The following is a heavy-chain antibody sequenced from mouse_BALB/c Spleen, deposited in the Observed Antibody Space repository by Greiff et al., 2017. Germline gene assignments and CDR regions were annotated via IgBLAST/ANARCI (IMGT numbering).Heavy chain of an antibody. CDR2: ISSGGSYT. V-gene: IGHV5-9-3*01. Sequence: EVKLVESGGGLVKPGGSLKLSCAASGFTFSSYAMSWVRQTPEKRLEWVATISSGGSYTYYPDSVKGRFTISRDNAKNTLYLQMSSLRSEDTAMYYCARLLRAWFAYWGQGTLVTVSA. CDR1: GFTFSSYA. J-gene: IGHJ3*01. CDR3: ARLLRAWFAY. D-gene: IGHD2-12*01.